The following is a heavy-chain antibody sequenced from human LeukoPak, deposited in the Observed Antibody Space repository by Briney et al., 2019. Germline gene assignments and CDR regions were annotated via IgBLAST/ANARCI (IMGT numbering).Heavy chain of an antibody. J-gene: IGHJ4*02. CDR3: ARLLRNIAAAVYYFDY. CDR2: IYPGDSDT. CDR1: GYSFTSYW. D-gene: IGHD6-13*01. Sequence: GESLKISCKVSGYSFTSYWIGWVRQMPGKGLEWMGIIYPGDSDTRYSPSFQGQVTISADKSISTASLQWSSLKASDTAMYYCARLLRNIAAAVYYFDYWGQGTLVTVSS. V-gene: IGHV5-51*01.